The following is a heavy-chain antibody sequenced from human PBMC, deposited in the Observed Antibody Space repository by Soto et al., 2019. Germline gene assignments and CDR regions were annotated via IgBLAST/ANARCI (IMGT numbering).Heavy chain of an antibody. CDR2: IIPILGIA. CDR1: GGTLSSYT. V-gene: IGHV1-69*02. J-gene: IGHJ4*02. D-gene: IGHD1-20*01. Sequence: GASVKVSCKAFGGTLSSYTISWVRQAPGQGLEWMGRIIPILGIANYAQKFQGRVTITADKSTSTAYMELSSLRSEDTAVYYCARDKGITGRVNYFDYWGQGTLVTVSS. CDR3: ARDKGITGRVNYFDY.